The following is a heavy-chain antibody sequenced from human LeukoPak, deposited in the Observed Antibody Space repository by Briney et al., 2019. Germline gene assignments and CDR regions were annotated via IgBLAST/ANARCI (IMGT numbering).Heavy chain of an antibody. V-gene: IGHV3-33*06. Sequence: GGSLRLSCAASGFTFSSYGMHWVRQAPAKGLEWVAVIWYDGSNKYYADSVKGRFTISRDNSKNTLYLQMNSLRAEDTAVYYCAKSSRRWSGSDWFDPWGQGTLVTVSS. CDR1: GFTFSSYG. CDR3: AKSSRRWSGSDWFDP. J-gene: IGHJ5*02. D-gene: IGHD3-3*01. CDR2: IWYDGSNK.